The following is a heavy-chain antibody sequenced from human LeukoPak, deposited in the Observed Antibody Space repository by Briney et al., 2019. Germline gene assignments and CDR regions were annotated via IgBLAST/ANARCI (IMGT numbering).Heavy chain of an antibody. CDR2: MNPNSGYT. Sequence: ASVKVSCKASGYSFTNYDINWVRQATGQGLEWMGWMNPNSGYTAYAQKFQGRVTITRNTFIGTAYMELSSLRSEDTAVYYCARENGYCSGGSCYGEDAFDIWGQGTMVTVSS. V-gene: IGHV1-8*03. CDR1: GYSFTNYD. CDR3: ARENGYCSGGSCYGEDAFDI. D-gene: IGHD2-15*01. J-gene: IGHJ3*02.